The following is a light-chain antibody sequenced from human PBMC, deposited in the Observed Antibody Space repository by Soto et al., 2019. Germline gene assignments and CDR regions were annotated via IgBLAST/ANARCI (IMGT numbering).Light chain of an antibody. V-gene: IGLV1-47*01. J-gene: IGLJ2*01. CDR2: RNN. CDR3: AARDNNLGGPA. Sequence: QPVLTQPPSASGTPGQRVSISCSGSNSNIGSKYVYWYQQLPGTAPKLLMYRNNQRPSGVPDRFSGSKSGTSASLAISGLRSEDEADYYCAARDNNLGGPAFGGGTKVTVL. CDR1: NSNIGSKY.